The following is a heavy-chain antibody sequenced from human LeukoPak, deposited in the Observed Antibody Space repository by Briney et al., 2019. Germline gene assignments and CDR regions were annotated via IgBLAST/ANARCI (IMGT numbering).Heavy chain of an antibody. CDR2: ISYSGST. V-gene: IGHV4-59*01. CDR3: ARDRKQWLRGPFDP. J-gene: IGHJ5*02. Sequence: SETLSLTCTVSGGSISSYYWSWIRQPPGKGLEWIGYISYSGSTNYNPSLKSRVTISLDTSKNQFSLKLRSLTPADTAVYYCARDRKQWLRGPFDPWGQGTLVTVSS. CDR1: GGSISSYY. D-gene: IGHD6-19*01.